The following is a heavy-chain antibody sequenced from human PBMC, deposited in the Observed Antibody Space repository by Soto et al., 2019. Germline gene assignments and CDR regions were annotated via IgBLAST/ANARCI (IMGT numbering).Heavy chain of an antibody. CDR1: GGSINTFY. CDR3: AREGSYSAYNFAHGIQLWSFDF. Sequence: SETLSLTCTVSGGSINTFYWSWVRQPAGKGLEWIGRIFSSGSTSFNPSLESRVAMSVDTSKNHSSLNLSSVTAADMAVYYCAREGSYSAYNFAHGIQLWSFDFWGQGALVTVSS. CDR2: IFSSGST. D-gene: IGHD5-12*01. J-gene: IGHJ4*02. V-gene: IGHV4-4*07.